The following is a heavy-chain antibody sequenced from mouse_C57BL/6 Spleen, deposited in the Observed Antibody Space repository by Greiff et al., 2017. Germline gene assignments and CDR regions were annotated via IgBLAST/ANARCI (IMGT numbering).Heavy chain of an antibody. CDR1: GFTFSDYG. D-gene: IGHD2-4*01. CDR2: ISSGSSTI. Sequence: EVKLMESGGGLVKPGGSLKLSCAASGFTFSDYGMHWVRQAPEKGLEWVAYISSGSSTIYYADTVKGRFTISRDNAKNTLSLQMTSLRSEDTAMYYCAKISSYDSAGSYFDYWGKGTTLTVSS. V-gene: IGHV5-17*01. J-gene: IGHJ2*01. CDR3: AKISSYDSAGSYFDY.